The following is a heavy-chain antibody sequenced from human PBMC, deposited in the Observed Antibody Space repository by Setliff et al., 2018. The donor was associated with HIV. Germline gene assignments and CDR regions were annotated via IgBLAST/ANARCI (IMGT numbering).Heavy chain of an antibody. CDR1: GDSISSSSYY. D-gene: IGHD5-12*01. V-gene: IGHV4-39*07. CDR2: VYYSGST. Sequence: SETLSLTCTVSGDSISSSSYYWGWIRQPPGKGLEWIGSVYYSGSTYYNPSLKSRVTISVDTSKNQFSLKLSSVTAADTAVYYCATEGRRDGYNPGVDYWGQGTLVPVSS. J-gene: IGHJ4*02. CDR3: ATEGRRDGYNPGVDY.